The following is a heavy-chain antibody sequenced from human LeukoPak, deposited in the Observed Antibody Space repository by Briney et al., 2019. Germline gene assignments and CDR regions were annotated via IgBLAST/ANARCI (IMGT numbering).Heavy chain of an antibody. D-gene: IGHD3-9*01. CDR2: ISSSSSYT. V-gene: IGHV3-11*06. CDR3: ARGADAYDILTGNPFDY. J-gene: IGHJ4*02. CDR1: GFTFSDYY. Sequence: GGSLRLSCAASGFTFSDYYMSWIRQAPGKGLEWVSYISSSSSYTNYADSVKGRFTISRDNAKNSLYLQMNSLRAEDTAVYYCARGADAYDILTGNPFDYWSQGTLVTVSS.